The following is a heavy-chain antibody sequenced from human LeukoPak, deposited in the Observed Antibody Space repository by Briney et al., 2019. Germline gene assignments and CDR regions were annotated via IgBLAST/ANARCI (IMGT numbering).Heavy chain of an antibody. V-gene: IGHV4-30-4*08. CDR2: IYYSGST. CDR1: GGSISSRSYY. D-gene: IGHD3-10*01. CDR3: ARDGWFGELFWFDP. J-gene: IGHJ5*02. Sequence: PSETLSLTCTVSGGSISSRSYYWGWIRQPPGKGLEWIGYIYYSGSTYYNPSLKSRVTISVDTSKNQFSLKLSSVTAADTAVYYCARDGWFGELFWFDPWGQGTLVTVSS.